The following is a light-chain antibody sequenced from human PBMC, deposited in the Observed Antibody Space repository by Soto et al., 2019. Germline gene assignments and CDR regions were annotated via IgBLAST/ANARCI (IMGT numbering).Light chain of an antibody. CDR2: LGS. J-gene: IGKJ1*01. CDR1: QSLLHSNGYNY. CDR3: MQALQTPPWT. Sequence: DIVMTQSPLSLPVTPGEPASISWRSSQSLLHSNGYNYLDWYLQKPGQSPQLRVYLGSNRSSGVPDKFNGSGSGTDFTLKISEVEAEDVGIYYCMQALQTPPWTFGQGTKVDIK. V-gene: IGKV2-28*01.